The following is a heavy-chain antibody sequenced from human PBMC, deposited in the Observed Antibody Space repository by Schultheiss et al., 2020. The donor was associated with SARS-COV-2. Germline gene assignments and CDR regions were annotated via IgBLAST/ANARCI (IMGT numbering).Heavy chain of an antibody. V-gene: IGHV3-74*01. J-gene: IGHJ6*02. Sequence: GGSLRLSCAASGFTLSAHWVHWVRQAPGKGLVWVSRINEDGSSTSYADSVKGRFTISKDNAKNTLYLQMNSLRAEDTAVYYCAREGQLRTGLLYYYGMDVWGQGTTVTVSS. CDR2: INEDGSST. CDR3: AREGQLRTGLLYYYGMDV. CDR1: GFTLSAHW. D-gene: IGHD7-27*01.